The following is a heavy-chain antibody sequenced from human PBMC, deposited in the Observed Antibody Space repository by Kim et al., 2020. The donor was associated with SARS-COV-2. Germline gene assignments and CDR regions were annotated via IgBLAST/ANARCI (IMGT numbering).Heavy chain of an antibody. CDR2: INSDGSST. Sequence: GGSLRLSCAASGFTFSSYWMHWVRQAPGKGLVWVSRINSDGSSTSYADSVKGRFTISRDNAKNTVYLQMNSLRAEDTAVYYCASSRPIWFGESLGQGTLVTVSS. CDR3: ASSRPIWFGES. D-gene: IGHD3-10*01. J-gene: IGHJ5*02. CDR1: GFTFSSYW. V-gene: IGHV3-74*01.